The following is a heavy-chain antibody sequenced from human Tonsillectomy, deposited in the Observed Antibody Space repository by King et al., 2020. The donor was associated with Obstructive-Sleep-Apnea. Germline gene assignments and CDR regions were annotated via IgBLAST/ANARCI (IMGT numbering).Heavy chain of an antibody. CDR1: GFTFSDYY. CDR3: ARDRRYSYGYDYGMDV. Sequence: VQLVESGGGLVKPGGSLRLSCAASGFTFSDYYMSWIRQAPGKGLEWVSYISSSSSYTNYAVSVKGRFTISRDNAKNSLYLQMNSLRAEDTAVYYCARDRRYSYGYDYGMDVWGQGTTVTVSS. CDR2: ISSSSSYT. V-gene: IGHV3-11*06. D-gene: IGHD5-18*01. J-gene: IGHJ6*02.